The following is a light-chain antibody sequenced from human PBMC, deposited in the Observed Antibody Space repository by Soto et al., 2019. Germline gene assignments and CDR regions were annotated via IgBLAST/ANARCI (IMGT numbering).Light chain of an antibody. CDR1: QSISSW. J-gene: IGKJ1*01. CDR2: DAS. Sequence: DIQMTQSPSTLSASVGDRVTITCRASQSISSWLAWYQQKPGRAPKLLIYDASILESGVPSRFSGSGSETEFTLTISSLQPDDFATYYCQQYNSYSSTFGQGTKVDIK. CDR3: QQYNSYSST. V-gene: IGKV1-5*01.